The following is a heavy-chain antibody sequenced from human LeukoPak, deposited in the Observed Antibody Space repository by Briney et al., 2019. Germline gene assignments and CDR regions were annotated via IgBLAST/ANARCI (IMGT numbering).Heavy chain of an antibody. V-gene: IGHV1-18*01. D-gene: IGHD2-15*01. J-gene: IGHJ5*02. CDR1: GYTFTSYG. CDR3: ARAGAVVVAATLNWFDP. Sequence: ASVKVSCKASGYTFTSYGISWVRQAPGQGLEWMGWISAYNGNTNYAQKLQGRVTMTTDTSTSPAYMELRSLRSDDTAVYYCARAGAVVVAATLNWFDPWGQGTLVTVSS. CDR2: ISAYNGNT.